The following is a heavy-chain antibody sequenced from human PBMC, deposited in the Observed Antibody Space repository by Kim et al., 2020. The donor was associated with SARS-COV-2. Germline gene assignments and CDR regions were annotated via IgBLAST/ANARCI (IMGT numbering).Heavy chain of an antibody. CDR3: AKDHLEQWLVPYFDL. Sequence: GGSLRLSCAASGFTFSSYGMHWVRQAPGKGLEWVAVISYDGSNKYYADSVKGRFTISRDNSKNTLYLQMNSLRAEDTAVYYCAKDHLEQWLVPYFDLWGRGTLVTVSS. D-gene: IGHD6-19*01. V-gene: IGHV3-30*18. CDR2: ISYDGSNK. J-gene: IGHJ2*01. CDR1: GFTFSSYG.